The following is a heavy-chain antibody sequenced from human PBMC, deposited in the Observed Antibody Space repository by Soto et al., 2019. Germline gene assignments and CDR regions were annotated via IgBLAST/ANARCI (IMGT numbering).Heavy chain of an antibody. CDR2: TYYRSKWYN. J-gene: IGHJ5*01. CDR1: GDSVSSSSVT. D-gene: IGHD1-26*01. Sequence: SQTLSLTCAISGDSVSSSSVTWNWIRQSPSRGLEWLGRTYYRSKWYNDYAESVKSRITVNPDTSKNQFPLHLNSVTPEDTAVYYCVRLIGNSWLDFWGQGTLVTVSS. CDR3: VRLIGNSWLDF. V-gene: IGHV6-1*01.